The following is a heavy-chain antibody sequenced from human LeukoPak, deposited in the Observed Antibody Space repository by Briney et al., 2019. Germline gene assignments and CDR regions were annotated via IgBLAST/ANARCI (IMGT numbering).Heavy chain of an antibody. CDR1: GFTFSSFA. D-gene: IGHD3-22*01. J-gene: IGHJ5*02. Sequence: GGSLILSCAASGFTFSSFAMHWVRQAPGKGLEYVSAISSNGGSTYYANSVKGRFTISRDNSKNMLFLQMGSLRAEDMAVYYCARGPTMIVLQNWFDPWGQGTLVTVSS. CDR3: ARGPTMIVLQNWFDP. V-gene: IGHV3-64*01. CDR2: ISSNGGST.